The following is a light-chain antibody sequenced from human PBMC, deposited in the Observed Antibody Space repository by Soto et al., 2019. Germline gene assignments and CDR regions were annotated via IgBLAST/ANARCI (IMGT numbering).Light chain of an antibody. CDR3: QYYGDSPPAWA. Sequence: EIVLSQSPGALSLSHGERATLSCRASQIVTSSYLAWYQQKPGQAPRLLMYGASSRATGIPDRFSGSGSGTDFTLSISRLEPEDFAVYYCQYYGDSPPAWAFGQGTKVDI. CDR2: GAS. J-gene: IGKJ1*01. CDR1: QIVTSSY. V-gene: IGKV3-20*01.